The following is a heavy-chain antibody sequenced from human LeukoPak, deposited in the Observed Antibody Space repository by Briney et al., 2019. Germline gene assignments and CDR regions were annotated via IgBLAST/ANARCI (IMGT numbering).Heavy chain of an antibody. D-gene: IGHD2-15*01. V-gene: IGHV1-69*04. Sequence: ASVKVSCKASGGTFSSYAISWVRQAPGQGLEWMGRIIPILGIANYAQKLQGRVTMTTDTSTSTAYMELRSLRSDDTAVYYCATLGYCSGGSCYPGGLYYYYGMDVWGQGTTVTVSS. CDR1: GGTFSSYA. CDR2: IIPILGIA. J-gene: IGHJ6*02. CDR3: ATLGYCSGGSCYPGGLYYYYGMDV.